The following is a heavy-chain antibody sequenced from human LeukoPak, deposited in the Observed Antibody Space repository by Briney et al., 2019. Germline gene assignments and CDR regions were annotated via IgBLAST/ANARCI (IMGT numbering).Heavy chain of an antibody. D-gene: IGHD1-1*01. CDR3: ARARVGWNEPENHYYYYMDV. J-gene: IGHJ6*03. V-gene: IGHV3-48*03. CDR1: GFTFSSYE. CDR2: ITTSGGTI. Sequence: GGSLRLSCAASGFTFSSYEMNWVRQAPGKGLGWGSYITTSGGTISYPDSVKGRFTISRDNAKNSLDLQMSSLRVEDTAVYYCARARVGWNEPENHYYYYMDVWGKGTTVTISS.